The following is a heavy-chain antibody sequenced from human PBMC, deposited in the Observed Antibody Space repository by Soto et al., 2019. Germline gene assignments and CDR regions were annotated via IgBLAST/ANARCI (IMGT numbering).Heavy chain of an antibody. CDR1: GYTFTSYY. CDR2: INPSGGSR. J-gene: IGHJ4*02. D-gene: IGHD3-22*01. CDR3: ARSGGGYYDSSPFDY. Sequence: QVQLVQSGAEVKNPGASVKGSCKASGYTFTSYYMHWVRQAPGQGLEWMGIINPSGGSRSYAQKFRGRVSMTRDKSTSTVYRELSSLRSEDTAVYYCARSGGGYYDSSPFDYWGQGTLVTVSS. V-gene: IGHV1-46*01.